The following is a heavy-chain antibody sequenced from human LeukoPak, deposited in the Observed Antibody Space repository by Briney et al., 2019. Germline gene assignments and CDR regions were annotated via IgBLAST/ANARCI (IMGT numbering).Heavy chain of an antibody. D-gene: IGHD1-26*01. Sequence: ASVKVSCKASGGTFSSYAISWVRRAPGQGLEWMGRIIPILGIANYAQKFQGRVTITADKSTSTAYMELSSLRSEDTAVYYCATHLVGAPKDAFDIWGQGTMVTVSS. CDR3: ATHLVGAPKDAFDI. CDR2: IIPILGIA. V-gene: IGHV1-69*04. CDR1: GGTFSSYA. J-gene: IGHJ3*02.